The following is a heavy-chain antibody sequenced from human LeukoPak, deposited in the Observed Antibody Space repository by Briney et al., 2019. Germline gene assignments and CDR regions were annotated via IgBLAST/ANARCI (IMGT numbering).Heavy chain of an antibody. CDR3: ARGYSYGYIY. CDR1: GFTFSSYS. V-gene: IGHV3-48*01. D-gene: IGHD5-18*01. CDR2: ISSSSSTI. J-gene: IGHJ4*02. Sequence: PGGSLRLSCAASGFTFSSYSMSWVRQAPGKGLEWVSYISSSSSTIYYADSVKGRFTISRDDAKNSLYLQMNSLRAEDTAVYYCARGYSYGYIYWGQGTLVTGSS.